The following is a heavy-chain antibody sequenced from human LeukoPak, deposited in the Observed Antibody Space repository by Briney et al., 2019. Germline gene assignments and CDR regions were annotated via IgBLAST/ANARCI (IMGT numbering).Heavy chain of an antibody. Sequence: ASVKVSCKVSGYTLTELSMHWVRQAPGKGLAWMGGFDPEDGETIYAQKFQGRVTMTEDTSTDTAYMELSSLRSEDTAVYYCATDRGDYGVNWFDPWGQGTLVTVSS. CDR3: ATDRGDYGVNWFDP. CDR2: FDPEDGET. CDR1: GYTLTELS. D-gene: IGHD2-21*02. V-gene: IGHV1-24*01. J-gene: IGHJ5*02.